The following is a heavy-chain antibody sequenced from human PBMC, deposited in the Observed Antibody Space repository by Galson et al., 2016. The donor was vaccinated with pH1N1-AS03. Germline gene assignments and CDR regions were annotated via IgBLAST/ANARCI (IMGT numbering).Heavy chain of an antibody. CDR1: GDSVSSNIDA. CDR2: TYWRSTWYI. D-gene: IGHD2-15*01. Sequence: CAISGDSVSSNIDAWYWIRHAPSRRLEWLGRTYWRSTWYIDYALSLKSRITINPDTSKNQFSLQLTSVIPDDTAVYYCARGRYSGFDIWGQGAKVTVSS. J-gene: IGHJ3*02. CDR3: ARGRYSGFDI. V-gene: IGHV6-1*01.